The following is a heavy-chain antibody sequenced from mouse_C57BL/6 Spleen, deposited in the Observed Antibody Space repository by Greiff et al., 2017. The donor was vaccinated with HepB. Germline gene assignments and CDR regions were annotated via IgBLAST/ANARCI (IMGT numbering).Heavy chain of an antibody. CDR2: ISSGGSYT. J-gene: IGHJ3*01. Sequence: EVKLMESGGDLVKPGGSLKLSCAASGFTFSSYGMSWVRQTPDKRLEWVATISSGGSYTYYPDSVKGRFTISRDNAKNTLYLQMSSLKSEDTAMYYCASPYGYDWFAYWGQGTLVTVSA. D-gene: IGHD2-2*01. CDR3: ASPYGYDWFAY. V-gene: IGHV5-6*01. CDR1: GFTFSSYG.